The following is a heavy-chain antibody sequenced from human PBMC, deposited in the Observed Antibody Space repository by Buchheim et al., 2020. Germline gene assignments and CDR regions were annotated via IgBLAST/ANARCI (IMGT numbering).Heavy chain of an antibody. CDR2: IYYSGST. J-gene: IGHJ6*03. Sequence: QVQLQESGPGLVKPSETLSLTCTVSGGSVSSGSYYWSWIRQPPGKGLEWIGYIYYSGSTNYNPSLKSRVTISVDTSKNQFSLKLSSVTAADTAVYNCARVGGGYYGSGIRRAKAPMDVWGKGTT. CDR3: ARVGGGYYGSGIRRAKAPMDV. D-gene: IGHD3-10*01. V-gene: IGHV4-61*01. CDR1: GGSVSSGSYY.